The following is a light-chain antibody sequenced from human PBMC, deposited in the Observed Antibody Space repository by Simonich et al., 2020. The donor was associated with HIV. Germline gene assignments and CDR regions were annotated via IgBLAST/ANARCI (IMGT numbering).Light chain of an antibody. V-gene: IGLV6-57*03. Sequence: NFMLTQPHSVSESPGKTVTISCTRSSGSIASNYVQWYQQRPGRAPTTVIYEDNQRPAGVPARCSGSIDSSSNAASRTNSGLKTEDEADYYCQSYDSSNQGVFGGGTKLTVL. CDR1: SGSIASNY. J-gene: IGLJ3*02. CDR2: EDN. CDR3: QSYDSSNQGV.